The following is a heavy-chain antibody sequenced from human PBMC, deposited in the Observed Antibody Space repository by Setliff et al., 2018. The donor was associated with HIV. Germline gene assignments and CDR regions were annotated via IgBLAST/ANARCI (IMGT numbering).Heavy chain of an antibody. V-gene: IGHV3-7*01. CDR1: GFTFSTYW. CDR2: IKADGSEK. J-gene: IGHJ6*02. CDR3: VRSDRGGVDYYYGMDV. Sequence: GGSLRLSCAASGFTFSTYWMGWIRQVPGKGLEWVANIKADGSEKYYMNSVKGRFTISRDNAENSLYLQMNSLRADDTAVYYCVRSDRGGVDYYYGMDVWGQGTTVTVSS. D-gene: IGHD3-16*01.